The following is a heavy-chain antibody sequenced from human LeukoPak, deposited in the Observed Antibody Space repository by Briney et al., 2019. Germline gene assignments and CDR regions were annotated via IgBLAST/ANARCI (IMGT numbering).Heavy chain of an antibody. V-gene: IGHV4-39*01. CDR3: ATGGPLAPSHDTLDI. CDR1: GGSISSSSYS. J-gene: IGHJ3*02. Sequence: PPETLSLTCSVSGGSISSSSYSWGWIRQPPGKGLEWIGYMYYSGSTYYNPSLKSRVTISVDTSKNQFSLKLSSVTAADTAIYYCATGGPLAPSHDTLDIWGQGTLVTVSS. CDR2: MYYSGST.